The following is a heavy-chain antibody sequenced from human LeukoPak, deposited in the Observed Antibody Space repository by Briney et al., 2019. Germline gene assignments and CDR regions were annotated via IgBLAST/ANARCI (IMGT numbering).Heavy chain of an antibody. CDR1: GYTFTCYY. J-gene: IGHJ4*02. CDR3: ARDVWFGDYPPGY. Sequence: ASVKVSCKASGYTFTCYYLHWVRQAPGQGLEWMGWINPNSGGTNYAQKFQGRVTMTRDTSISTAYMELSRLRFDDTAVYYCARDVWFGDYPPGYWGQGTLVTVSS. CDR2: INPNSGGT. V-gene: IGHV1-2*02. D-gene: IGHD3-10*01.